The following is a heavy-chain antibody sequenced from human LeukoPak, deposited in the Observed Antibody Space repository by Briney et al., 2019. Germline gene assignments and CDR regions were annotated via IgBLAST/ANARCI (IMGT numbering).Heavy chain of an antibody. CDR3: ARARLADCSSTSCYAWYSGYDRIDAFDI. CDR1: GGTFSSYA. CDR2: IIPIFGTA. V-gene: IGHV1-69*13. D-gene: IGHD2-2*01. J-gene: IGHJ3*02. Sequence: SVKVSCTASGGTFSSYAISWVRQAPGQGLEWMGGIIPIFGTANYAQKFQGRVRITADESTSTAYMELSSLRSEDTAVYYCARARLADCSSTSCYAWYSGYDRIDAFDIWGQGTMVTVSS.